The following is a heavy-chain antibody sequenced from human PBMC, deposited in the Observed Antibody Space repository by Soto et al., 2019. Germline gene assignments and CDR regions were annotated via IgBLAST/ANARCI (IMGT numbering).Heavy chain of an antibody. J-gene: IGHJ3*02. D-gene: IGHD3-22*01. CDR2: ISYDGSNK. CDR1: GFTFSSYA. CDR3: ARDPDYYDSSGYYSFAFDI. Sequence: QVQLVESGGGVVQPGRSLRLSCAASGFTFSSYAMHWVRQAPGKGLEWVAVISYDGSNKYYADSVKGRFTISRDNSKNTLYLQMNRLRAEDTAVYYCARDPDYYDSSGYYSFAFDIWGQGTLVTVSS. V-gene: IGHV3-30-3*01.